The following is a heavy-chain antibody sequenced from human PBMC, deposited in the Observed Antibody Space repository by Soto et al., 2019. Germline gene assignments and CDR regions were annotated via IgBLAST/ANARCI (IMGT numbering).Heavy chain of an antibody. J-gene: IGHJ4*02. D-gene: IGHD2-2*01. Sequence: GAALRLSCAASGFAFSSYAMSWVRQAPGKGLEWVSTLSGDGSDPYYSYSVKGRFTISRDNSKNTLYLQMNSLRADDTAVYYCANDHQPRTPETYYFDYWGQGTLVAVSS. CDR2: LSGDGSDP. V-gene: IGHV3-23*01. CDR1: GFAFSSYA. CDR3: ANDHQPRTPETYYFDY.